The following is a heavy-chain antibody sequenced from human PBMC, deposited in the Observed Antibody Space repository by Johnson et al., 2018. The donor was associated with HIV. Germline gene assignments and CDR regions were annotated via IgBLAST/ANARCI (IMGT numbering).Heavy chain of an antibody. J-gene: IGHJ3*02. CDR1: GFTFSSYA. D-gene: IGHD1-7*01. Sequence: VQLVESGGGVVQPGRSLRISCAASGFTFSSYAMNWVRQAPGKGLEWVAVISYDGSNKYYADSVKGRFTISRDNSKNTLYLQMNSLRAEDTAVYYCARGDRKFSWNYLAFDIWGQGTMVTVSS. V-gene: IGHV3-30-3*01. CDR3: ARGDRKFSWNYLAFDI. CDR2: ISYDGSNK.